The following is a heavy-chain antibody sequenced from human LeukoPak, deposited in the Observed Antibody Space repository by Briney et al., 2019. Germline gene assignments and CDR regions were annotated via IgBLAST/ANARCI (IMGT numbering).Heavy chain of an antibody. Sequence: SETLSLTCTVSGGSISIRNYYWAWIRQPPGRQLEWIGSVYSSGSLYYNPSLKSRVTISVDTSKNQFSLKLSSVTAADTAVYYCAFLRGPAGEENYFDYWGQGTLVTVSS. D-gene: IGHD3-16*01. CDR3: AFLRGPAGEENYFDY. V-gene: IGHV4-39*07. CDR1: GGSISIRNYY. CDR2: VYSSGSL. J-gene: IGHJ4*02.